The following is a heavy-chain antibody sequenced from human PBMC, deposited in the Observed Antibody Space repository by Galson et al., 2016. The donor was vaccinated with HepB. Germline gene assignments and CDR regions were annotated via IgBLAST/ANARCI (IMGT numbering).Heavy chain of an antibody. CDR1: GGTFSTYA. Sequence: SVKVSCKASGGTFSTYAISWVRQAPGQGLEWMGWIHGYSAGTNFAEAFQGRVTLTRDTSISTAYMELSMLRSDDTAVYYCARDPYLYNGYDSGAFDVWGQGTLVTVSS. J-gene: IGHJ3*01. CDR2: IHGYSAGT. D-gene: IGHD5-12*01. CDR3: ARDPYLYNGYDSGAFDV. V-gene: IGHV1-2*02.